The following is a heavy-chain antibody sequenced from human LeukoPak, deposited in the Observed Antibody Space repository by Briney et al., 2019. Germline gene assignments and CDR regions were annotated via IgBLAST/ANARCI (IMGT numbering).Heavy chain of an antibody. D-gene: IGHD5-24*01. Sequence: GGSLRLSCVASAFTYSDHIMNWVRQLPGKRLEWVAYVSGSGSTVYYADSVKGRFTISRDNGKSSLYLQMNSLRVEDTALYYCVRQFASWGQGTLVTVSS. CDR3: VRQFAS. J-gene: IGHJ1*01. CDR1: AFTYSDHI. CDR2: VSGSGSTV. V-gene: IGHV3-48*01.